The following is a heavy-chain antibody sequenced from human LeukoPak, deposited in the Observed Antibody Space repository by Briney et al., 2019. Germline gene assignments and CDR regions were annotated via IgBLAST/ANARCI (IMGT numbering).Heavy chain of an antibody. D-gene: IGHD6-13*01. V-gene: IGHV1-46*01. Sequence: GASVKVSCKTSGGTFSSYAISWVRQAPGQGLEWMGLIDPSGGSTSYAQNFQGRVTMTRDTSTDTAYMELINLRSEDTAVYYCATGLRHSSSWLFYFDPWGQGTLVTVSS. CDR3: ATGLRHSSSWLFYFDP. CDR1: GGTFSSYA. J-gene: IGHJ5*02. CDR2: IDPSGGST.